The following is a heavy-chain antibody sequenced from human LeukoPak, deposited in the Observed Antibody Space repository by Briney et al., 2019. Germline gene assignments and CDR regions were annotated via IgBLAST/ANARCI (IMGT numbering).Heavy chain of an antibody. J-gene: IGHJ4*02. D-gene: IGHD2-2*01. Sequence: SVKVSCKASGGTFSSYAISGVRQAPGQGLEWMGGIIPIFGTANYAQKFQGRVTITADESTSTAYMELSSLRSEDTAVYYCARDLEGCSSTSCLYYWGQGTLVTVSS. CDR3: ARDLEGCSSTSCLYY. CDR2: IIPIFGTA. CDR1: GGTFSSYA. V-gene: IGHV1-69*13.